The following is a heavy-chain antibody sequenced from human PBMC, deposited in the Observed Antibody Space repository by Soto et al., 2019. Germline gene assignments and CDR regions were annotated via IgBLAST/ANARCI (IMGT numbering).Heavy chain of an antibody. D-gene: IGHD2-8*02. J-gene: IGHJ4*02. V-gene: IGHV1-2*02. CDR3: ARGDYGTGGYPFPYFDY. CDR1: GYSFTGYY. CDR2: INPDGGAT. Sequence: HEHLVQSGAEVKRPGASLKVSCKASGYSFTGYYIHWVRQAPGQGLEWMGWINPDGGATNYAQNFQGRVPLTSDTSISTASMDLTSLTSDDTAVYYCARGDYGTGGYPFPYFDYWGQGTLVIVSS.